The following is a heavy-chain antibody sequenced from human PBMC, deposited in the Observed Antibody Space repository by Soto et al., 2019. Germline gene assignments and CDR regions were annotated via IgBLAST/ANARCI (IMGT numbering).Heavy chain of an antibody. J-gene: IGHJ4*02. D-gene: IGHD1-7*01. Sequence: QITLKESGPTLVKPTQTLTLTCTFSGFSLSTSGVGVGWVRQPPGKALEWLVFIYWDDDKRYSPSLRSRLTITKDTYKNQVVLTITNVDPVDTATYFCAHRRIGVSQWNYGDFDYWGQGTLVTVSS. CDR1: GFSLSTSGVG. CDR2: IYWDDDK. V-gene: IGHV2-5*02. CDR3: AHRRIGVSQWNYGDFDY.